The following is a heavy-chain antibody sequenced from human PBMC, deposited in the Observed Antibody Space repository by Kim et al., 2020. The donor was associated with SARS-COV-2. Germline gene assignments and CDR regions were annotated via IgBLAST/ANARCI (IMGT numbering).Heavy chain of an antibody. V-gene: IGHV1-46*01. Sequence: ASVKVSCKASGYTFTSYYMHWVRQAPGQGLEWMGIINPSGGSTSYAQKFQGRVTMTSDTSTSTVYMELSSLRSEDTAVYYCARDMMTSWGQYCSGGSCYSFDYWGQGTLVTVSS. J-gene: IGHJ4*02. CDR3: ARDMMTSWGQYCSGGSCYSFDY. CDR2: INPSGGST. D-gene: IGHD2-15*01. CDR1: GYTFTSYY.